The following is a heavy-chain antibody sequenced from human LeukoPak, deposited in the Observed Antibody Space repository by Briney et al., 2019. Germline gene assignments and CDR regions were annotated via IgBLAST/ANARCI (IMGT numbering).Heavy chain of an antibody. CDR1: GYTFTGYY. J-gene: IGHJ4*02. D-gene: IGHD3-10*01. V-gene: IGHV1-2*02. CDR3: ARGRGVYYYGSDLDY. Sequence: ASVKVSCKASGYTFTGYYIHWVRQAPGQGLEWTGWINPNSGGTNFAQKFQGGVTMTRDTSITTAYMELSRLTSDDTAVYYCARGRGVYYYGSDLDYWGQGTLVTVSS. CDR2: INPNSGGT.